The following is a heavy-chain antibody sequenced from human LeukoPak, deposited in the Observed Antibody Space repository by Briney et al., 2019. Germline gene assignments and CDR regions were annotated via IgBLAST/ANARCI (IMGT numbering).Heavy chain of an antibody. Sequence: GGSLRLSCAASGFTFSDYYMSWIRQAPGKGLEWVSYISSSSTIYYADSVKGRFTISRDNAKNSLYLQMNSLRAEDTAVYYCARGTVSSGDWGQGTLVTVSS. CDR2: ISSSSTI. CDR3: ARGTVSSGD. CDR1: GFTFSDYY. D-gene: IGHD6-25*01. V-gene: IGHV3-11*04. J-gene: IGHJ4*02.